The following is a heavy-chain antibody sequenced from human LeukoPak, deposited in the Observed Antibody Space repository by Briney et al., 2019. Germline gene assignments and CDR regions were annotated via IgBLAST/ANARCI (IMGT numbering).Heavy chain of an antibody. CDR3: ARDPLERPFDY. CDR2: NYHNGST. D-gene: IGHD1-1*01. V-gene: IGHV4-38-2*02. CDR1: GYSISSGYY. J-gene: IGHJ4*02. Sequence: PSETLSLTCAVSGYSISSGYYWGWIRQPPGKGLEWIGSNYHNGSTFYNPSLNSRVTISVGTSKRQFCVKRSSVTAADTAVYCCARDPLERPFDYWGEGTLVTVSS.